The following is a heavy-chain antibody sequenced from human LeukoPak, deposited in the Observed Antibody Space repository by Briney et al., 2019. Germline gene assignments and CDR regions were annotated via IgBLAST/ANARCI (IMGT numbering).Heavy chain of an antibody. D-gene: IGHD2-8*02. CDR2: IHYSGST. CDR1: GGSIRSDY. V-gene: IGHV4-59*01. Sequence: SETLSLTCTVSGGSIRSDYWSRVRQPPGKGLEWIGYIHYSGSTNYNASLKSRVTMSVDMSKNQFSLKLTSVTAADTAVYYCARRVIMSATGVPDTWLDPWGQGILVTVSS. CDR3: ARRVIMSATGVPDTWLDP. J-gene: IGHJ5*02.